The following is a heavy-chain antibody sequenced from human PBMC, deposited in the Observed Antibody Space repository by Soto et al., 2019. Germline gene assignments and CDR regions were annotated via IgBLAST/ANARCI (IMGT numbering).Heavy chain of an antibody. D-gene: IGHD3-22*01. CDR2: IIPILGIA. J-gene: IGHJ4*01. V-gene: IGHV1-69*02. CDR1: GGTFSSYT. Sequence: QVQLVQSGAEVKKPGSSVKVSCKASGGTFSSYTISWVRQAPGQGLEWMGRIIPILGIANYAQKFQGRVTITADKSPSTAYMELSSLRSEDTAVYYCARRSGPGGYPYWGHGTLVTVSS. CDR3: ARRSGPGGYPY.